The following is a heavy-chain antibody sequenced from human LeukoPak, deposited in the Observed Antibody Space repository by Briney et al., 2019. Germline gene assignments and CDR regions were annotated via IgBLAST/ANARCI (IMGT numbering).Heavy chain of an antibody. V-gene: IGHV3-66*02. Sequence: GGSLRLSCAASGFTVSSNYMSWVRQAPGKGLEWVSVIYSGGSTYYADSVKGRFTISRDNSKNTLYLQMNSLRAEDTAVYYRATDSPGIAAAGRVYWGQGTLVTVSS. J-gene: IGHJ4*02. CDR1: GFTVSSNY. CDR3: ATDSPGIAAAGRVY. D-gene: IGHD6-13*01. CDR2: IYSGGST.